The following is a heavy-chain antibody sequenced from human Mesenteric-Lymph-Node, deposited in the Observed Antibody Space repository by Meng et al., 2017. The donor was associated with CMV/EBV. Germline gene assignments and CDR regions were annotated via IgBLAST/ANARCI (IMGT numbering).Heavy chain of an antibody. J-gene: IGHJ5*02. D-gene: IGHD1-26*01. CDR2: IYSGGST. CDR3: ARVGVEWELPSWFDP. Sequence: SGLTVSSKYMRWVRQAPGKGLEWVSIIYSGGSTYYADSVKGRFTISRDSSKNTVYLQMNSLRAEDTAVYYCARVGVEWELPSWFDPWGQGTLVTVSS. CDR1: GLTVSSKY. V-gene: IGHV3-66*01.